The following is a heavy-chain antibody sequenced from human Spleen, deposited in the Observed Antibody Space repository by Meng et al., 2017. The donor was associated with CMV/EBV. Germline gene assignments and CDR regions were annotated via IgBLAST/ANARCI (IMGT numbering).Heavy chain of an antibody. Sequence: GGSLRLSCAASGLTFSNYWMSWVRQAPGKGLEWVANIKEDGSEKYYVDSVKGRFTISRDNAKNSLYLQMNSLRAGDTAVYYCARGALGTDRAHMDVWGQGTTVTVSS. J-gene: IGHJ6*01. CDR3: ARGALGTDRAHMDV. CDR2: IKEDGSEK. V-gene: IGHV3-7*01. D-gene: IGHD3-16*01. CDR1: GLTFSNYW.